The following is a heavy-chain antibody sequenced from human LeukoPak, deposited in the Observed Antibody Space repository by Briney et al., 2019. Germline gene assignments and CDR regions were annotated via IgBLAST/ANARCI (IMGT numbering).Heavy chain of an antibody. D-gene: IGHD3-16*01. Sequence: SGGSLRLSSAASGFTVSSNYMSWVRQAPGKGLEWIGEINHSGSTNYNPSLKSRVTISVDTSKNQFSLKVSSVTAADTAVYYCARVKDPGGYYYYYYMDIWGKGNTVTVSS. CDR3: ARVKDPGGYYYYYYMDI. CDR1: GFTVSSNY. V-gene: IGHV4-34*01. J-gene: IGHJ6*03. CDR2: INHSGST.